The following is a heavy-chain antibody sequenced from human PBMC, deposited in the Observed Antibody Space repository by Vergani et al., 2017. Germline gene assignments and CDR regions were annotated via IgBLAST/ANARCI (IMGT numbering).Heavy chain of an antibody. J-gene: IGHJ4*02. V-gene: IGHV5-51*01. D-gene: IGHD3-22*01. CDR1: GYSFTNYW. Sequence: EVQLVQSGAEVKKPGESLKISCQISGYSFTNYWIGWVRQMPGKGLEWMGIIHPADSDTRYSPSFQGQVTISVDKSISTAYLQRSSLRASDSAMYYCSRLYGRDSSRGKYFDYFCQGTLITVSS. CDR3: SRLYGRDSSRGKYFDY. CDR2: IHPADSDT.